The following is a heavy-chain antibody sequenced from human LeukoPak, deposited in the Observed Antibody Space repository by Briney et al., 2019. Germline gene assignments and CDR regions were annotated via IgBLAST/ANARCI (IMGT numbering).Heavy chain of an antibody. J-gene: IGHJ4*02. CDR1: GFTFVDYG. CDR3: ARDRLGPSLSVPHFDL. CDR2: INYNGAIT. Sequence: GGSLRLSCATSGFTFVDYGLSWVRRAPGKGLEWLCAINYNGAITDYADSVKGRFTISRDNAKNSLYLRMDSLRAEDTALYYCARDRLGPSLSVPHFDLWGQGTLVTVSS. V-gene: IGHV3-20*04. D-gene: IGHD3-16*01.